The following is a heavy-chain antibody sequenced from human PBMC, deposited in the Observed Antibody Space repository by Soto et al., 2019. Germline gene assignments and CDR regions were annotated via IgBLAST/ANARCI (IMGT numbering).Heavy chain of an antibody. CDR2: INPDGSST. V-gene: IGHV3-74*01. CDR1: GFTFNLYW. D-gene: IGHD1-7*01. CDR3: AKDKWNSY. Sequence: GGSLRLSCAASGFTFNLYWMHWVRQAPGKGLVWVSRINPDGSSTTYADSVKGRFTISRDNSKNTVYLQMNGLGAEDTAIYYCAKDKWNSYWGQGALVTVSS. J-gene: IGHJ4*02.